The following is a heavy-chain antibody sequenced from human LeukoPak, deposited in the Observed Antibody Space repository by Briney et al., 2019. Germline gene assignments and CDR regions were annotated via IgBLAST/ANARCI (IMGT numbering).Heavy chain of an antibody. V-gene: IGHV3-23*01. CDR2: ISGSGGST. J-gene: IGHJ4*02. D-gene: IGHD6-19*01. CDR3: AKDSSGWYNYYFDY. CDR1: GFTFSSYA. Sequence: GGSLRLSCVVSGFTFSSYAMSWVRQAPGKGLEWVSAISGSGGSTYYADSVKGRFTISRDNSKNTLYLQMNSLRAEDTVVYYCAKDSSGWYNYYFDYWGQGTLVTVSS.